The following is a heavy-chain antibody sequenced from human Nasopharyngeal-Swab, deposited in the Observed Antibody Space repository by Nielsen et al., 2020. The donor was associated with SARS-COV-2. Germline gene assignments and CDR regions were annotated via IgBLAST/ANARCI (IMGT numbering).Heavy chain of an antibody. D-gene: IGHD2-2*01. CDR3: ARDRDVVVPTYFDY. CDR2: ISYDGSNK. V-gene: IGHV3-30-3*01. J-gene: IGHJ4*02. Sequence: LSLTCAASGFTFSSYAMHWVRQAPGKGLEWVAVISYDGSNKYYADSVKGRFTISRDNSKNTLYLQMNSLRAEDTAVYYCARDRDVVVPTYFDYWGQGTLVTVSS. CDR1: GFTFSSYA.